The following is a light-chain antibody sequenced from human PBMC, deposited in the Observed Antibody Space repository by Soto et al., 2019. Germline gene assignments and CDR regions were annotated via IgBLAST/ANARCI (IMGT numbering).Light chain of an antibody. CDR3: QQYTTFST. CDR1: QSINNW. J-gene: IGKJ2*01. Sequence: DIQMTQSPSTLSASVGDRVTITCRASQSINNWLAWYQQKPGKAPKLLIYKASTLESGVPSSFSGSGSGTEFTLTISSLQPDDFATYYCQQYTTFSTFGQVTKLEIK. V-gene: IGKV1-5*03. CDR2: KAS.